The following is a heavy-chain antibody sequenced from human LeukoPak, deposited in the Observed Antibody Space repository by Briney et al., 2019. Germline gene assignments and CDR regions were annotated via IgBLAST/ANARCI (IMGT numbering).Heavy chain of an antibody. CDR1: GITFSNYA. CDR2: ISGSAHKI. V-gene: IGHV3-23*01. Sequence: GGSLRLSCVASGITFSNYAVSWVRQAPEKGLDWVSVISGSAHKIRYADSVKGRFTISRDNSENVVYLQMNNLRAEDTAVYYCAGRVTGYSSGYVYWGQGTLVTVSS. D-gene: IGHD5-18*01. J-gene: IGHJ4*02. CDR3: AGRVTGYSSGYVY.